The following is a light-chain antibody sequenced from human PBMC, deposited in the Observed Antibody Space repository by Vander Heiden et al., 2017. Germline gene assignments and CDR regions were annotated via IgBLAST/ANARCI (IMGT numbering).Light chain of an antibody. CDR3: QQYYSTPQT. J-gene: IGKJ1*01. V-gene: IGKV4-1*01. Sequence: DIVMTQSPDSLSVSPGERATIHCKSSQRVLYSSNNKNYLAWYQQKPGQPPKLLIYWASTRESGVPDRFSGSGSGTDFTLTISSLQAEDVAVYYCQQYYSTPQTFGQGTKVEIK. CDR2: WAS. CDR1: QRVLYSSNNKNY.